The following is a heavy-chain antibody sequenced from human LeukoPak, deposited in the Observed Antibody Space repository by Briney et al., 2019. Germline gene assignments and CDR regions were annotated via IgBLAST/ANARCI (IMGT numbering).Heavy chain of an antibody. CDR1: GFSFSRYW. J-gene: IGHJ4*02. CDR2: INQDVSRI. CDR3: ARGGGTLDN. D-gene: IGHD1/OR15-1a*01. Sequence: GGSLRLSCAGSGFSFSRYWMAWVRQAPGKGLEWVASINQDVSRIHYVDSVKGRFTISRDNAKNSLFPQMDSLTVDDAALYYCARGGGTLDNWSQGIRVTVSS. V-gene: IGHV3-7*01.